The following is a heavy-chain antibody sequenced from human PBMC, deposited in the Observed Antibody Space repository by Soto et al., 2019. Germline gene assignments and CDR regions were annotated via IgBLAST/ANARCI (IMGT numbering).Heavy chain of an antibody. J-gene: IGHJ4*02. CDR2: ISSGSISI. Sequence: HPGGSLRLSCAASGFTFSSYSMNWVRQAPGKGLEWVSYISSGSISIYYADSVKGRFTISRDNAKNSLYLQMNSLRAEDTAVYYCARGIHYYDSIGYHGYWGQGTLVTVSS. V-gene: IGHV3-48*04. CDR3: ARGIHYYDSIGYHGY. CDR1: GFTFSSYS. D-gene: IGHD3-22*01.